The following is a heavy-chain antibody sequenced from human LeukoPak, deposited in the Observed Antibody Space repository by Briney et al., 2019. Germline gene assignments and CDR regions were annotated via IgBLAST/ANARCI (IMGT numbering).Heavy chain of an antibody. Sequence: GGSLRLSCAASGFTFSSYGMHWVRQAPGKGLEWVAFIRYDGSNKYYADSVKGRFTVSRDNSKNTLFLQMNSLRAEDTAVYYCATYGSSWYYFDYWGQGTQVTVSS. CDR2: IRYDGSNK. D-gene: IGHD6-13*01. CDR3: ATYGSSWYYFDY. CDR1: GFTFSSYG. J-gene: IGHJ4*02. V-gene: IGHV3-30*02.